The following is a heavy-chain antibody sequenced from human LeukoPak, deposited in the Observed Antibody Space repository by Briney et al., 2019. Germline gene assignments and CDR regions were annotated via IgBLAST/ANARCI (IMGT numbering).Heavy chain of an antibody. Sequence: GGSLRLSCAASGFTFSDYFMSWIRQAPGKGLEWVSYISSRGSTIYYADSVKGRFTISRDNAKNSLYLQMDSLRAEDTAVYYCARVLYPRGIGDHYYFDYWGQGTLVTVSS. J-gene: IGHJ4*02. D-gene: IGHD3-10*01. CDR2: ISSRGSTI. CDR3: ARVLYPRGIGDHYYFDY. V-gene: IGHV3-11*01. CDR1: GFTFSDYF.